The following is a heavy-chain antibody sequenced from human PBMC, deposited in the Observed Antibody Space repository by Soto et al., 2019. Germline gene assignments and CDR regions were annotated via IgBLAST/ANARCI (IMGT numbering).Heavy chain of an antibody. CDR2: IIPLFGTP. CDR3: ARASPVICGGDPCYRLDSSFDS. D-gene: IGHD2-21*02. Sequence: QVQLVQSGAEVRKPGSSLRVSCKSSGATFSTTGISWVRQAPGQGLEWMGGIIPLFGTPKYARKFQGRVSITADESTHTVYMELNSLRPGDAAVYYCARASPVICGGDPCYRLDSSFDSWGQGSLVIVSS. V-gene: IGHV1-69*01. CDR1: GATFSTTG. J-gene: IGHJ5*01.